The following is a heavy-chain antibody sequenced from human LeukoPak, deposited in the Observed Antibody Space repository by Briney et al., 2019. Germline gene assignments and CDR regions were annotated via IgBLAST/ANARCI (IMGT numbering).Heavy chain of an antibody. Sequence: GGSLRLSCTASGFTFGDYAMSWFRQAPGKGLEWVGFIRSKAYGGTTEYAASVKGRFTISRDDSKSIAYLQMNSLRAEDTAVYYCARGKVGATGDYWGQGTLVTVSS. J-gene: IGHJ4*02. CDR3: ARGKVGATGDY. D-gene: IGHD1-26*01. V-gene: IGHV3-49*03. CDR2: IRSKAYGGTT. CDR1: GFTFGDYA.